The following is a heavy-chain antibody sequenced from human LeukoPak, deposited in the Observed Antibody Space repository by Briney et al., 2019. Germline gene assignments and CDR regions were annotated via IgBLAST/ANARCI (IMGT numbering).Heavy chain of an antibody. V-gene: IGHV1-46*01. Sequence: ASVKVSCKASGYTFTSYYMHWVRQAPGQGLEWMGIINPSGGSTSYAQKFQGRVTMTRDTSTSTAYMELSSLRSEDTAVYYCARSTSIAARQGYYYYMDVWGKGTTVTVSS. J-gene: IGHJ6*03. CDR3: ARSTSIAARQGYYYYMDV. CDR1: GYTFTSYY. CDR2: INPSGGST. D-gene: IGHD6-6*01.